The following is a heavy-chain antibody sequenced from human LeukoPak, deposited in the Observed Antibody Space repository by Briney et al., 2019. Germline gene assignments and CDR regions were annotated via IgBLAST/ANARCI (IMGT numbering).Heavy chain of an antibody. V-gene: IGHV3-23*01. D-gene: IGHD5-18*01. CDR1: GFTFSSYS. CDR3: AGRVTGYSSGYVY. CDR2: ISGSGGST. Sequence: GGSLRLSCAASGFTFSSYSMNWVRQAPGKGLEWVSAISGSGGSTYYADSVKGRFTISRDNSKNTLYLQMNSLRAEDTAVYYCAGRVTGYSSGYVYWGQGTLVTVSS. J-gene: IGHJ4*02.